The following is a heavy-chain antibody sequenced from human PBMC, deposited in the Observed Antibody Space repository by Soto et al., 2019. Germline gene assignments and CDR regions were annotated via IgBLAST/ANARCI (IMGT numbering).Heavy chain of an antibody. CDR3: AHKGPEDWPLDY. D-gene: IGHD3-9*01. CDR1: GFSLSTSGVG. CDR2: IYWDDDK. J-gene: IGHJ4*02. V-gene: IGHV2-5*02. Sequence: QITLKESGPTLVKPTQTLTLTCTFSGFSLSTSGVGVGWIHQSPGKALEWLAVIYWDDDKRYSPSLKSRLSITKDTSKNQVVLTMTNMDPVDTATYYCAHKGPEDWPLDYWGQGTLVTVSS.